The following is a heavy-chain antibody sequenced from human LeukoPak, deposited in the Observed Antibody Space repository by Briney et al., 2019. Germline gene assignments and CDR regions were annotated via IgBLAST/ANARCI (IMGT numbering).Heavy chain of an antibody. V-gene: IGHV3-74*01. CDR3: VRGQIGVSVIVH. J-gene: IGHJ5*02. CDR2: IKGDGSET. D-gene: IGHD3-22*01. CDR1: GFTFSDYW. Sequence: GGSLRLSCAASGFTFSDYWMHWVRQVTGKGLVWVSRIKGDGSETSYADSVKGRFTISRDNAKNTLFLQMNSLRVEDTAVYYCVRGQIGVSVIVHWGQGTLVTVSS.